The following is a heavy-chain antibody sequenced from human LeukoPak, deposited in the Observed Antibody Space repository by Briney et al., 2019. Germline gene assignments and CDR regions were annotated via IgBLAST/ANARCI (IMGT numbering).Heavy chain of an antibody. D-gene: IGHD6-19*01. CDR1: GFSFSNYG. J-gene: IGHJ4*02. CDR2: IWYDGSNK. V-gene: IGHV3-33*01. Sequence: PGGSLRLSCAASGFSFSNYGMHWVRQAPGKGLEWVAVIWYDGSNKYYADSVKGRFTISRDNSKDTLYLQMNSLRAEDTSVYSCARDTGYSSGWYDYCGQATLVTVSS. CDR3: ARDTGYSSGWYDY.